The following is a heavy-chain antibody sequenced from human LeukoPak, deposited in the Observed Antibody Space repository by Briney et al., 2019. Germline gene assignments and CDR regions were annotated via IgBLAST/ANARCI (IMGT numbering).Heavy chain of an antibody. J-gene: IGHJ4*02. V-gene: IGHV3-64D*06. Sequence: GGSLRLSCSVSGFTFNRFYLHWVRHAPGKGLEFVSHISSNGATTYYADSVKGRFTISRDNSKNTLYLQKSSLRADDTAVYYCVKDRSIAAPNNDFFDSWGQGALVTVSS. CDR2: ISSNGATT. CDR3: VKDRSIAAPNNDFFDS. D-gene: IGHD6-6*01. CDR1: GFTFNRFY.